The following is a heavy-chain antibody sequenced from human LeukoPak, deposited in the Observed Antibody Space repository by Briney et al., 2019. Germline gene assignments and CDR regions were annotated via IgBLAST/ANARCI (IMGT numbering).Heavy chain of an antibody. CDR2: IGSSSSAI. CDR1: GFTFSDYA. CDR3: ARDRYTSGWADFDY. V-gene: IGHV3-48*04. J-gene: IGHJ4*02. Sequence: GDSLRLSCAAAGFTFSDYAMNWGRQAPRRGPEWVSYIGSSSSAIYFADAVKGRFTVSRDNAKNLLYLHMTSLRAEDTAAYYCARDRYTSGWADFDYWGQGTLVTVSS. D-gene: IGHD6-19*01.